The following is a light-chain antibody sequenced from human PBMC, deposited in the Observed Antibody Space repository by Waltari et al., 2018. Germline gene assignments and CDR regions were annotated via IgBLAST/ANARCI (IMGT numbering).Light chain of an antibody. Sequence: EVILTQSPDTLSLSPGARATPSCRASHNITNNSLAWYQQKPGLAPRLLIYDSSSRATGVPDRFSGSGSGTDFTLTIGRLEPEDYAVYYCQQYENSPLTFGGGTQVETK. CDR3: QQYENSPLT. V-gene: IGKV3-20*01. CDR2: DSS. J-gene: IGKJ4*01. CDR1: HNITNNS.